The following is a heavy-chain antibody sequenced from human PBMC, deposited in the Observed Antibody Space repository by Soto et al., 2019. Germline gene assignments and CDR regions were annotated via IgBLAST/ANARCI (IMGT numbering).Heavy chain of an antibody. CDR3: ARDQEVRGVSYYFDY. D-gene: IGHD3-10*01. J-gene: IGHJ4*02. CDR1: GFTFSDYY. Sequence: GGSLRLSCAASGFTFSDYYMSWIRQAPGKGLEWVSYISSSGSTIYYADSVKGRFTISRDNAKNSLYLQMNSLGAEDTAVYYCARDQEVRGVSYYFDYWGQGTLVTVSS. V-gene: IGHV3-11*01. CDR2: ISSSGSTI.